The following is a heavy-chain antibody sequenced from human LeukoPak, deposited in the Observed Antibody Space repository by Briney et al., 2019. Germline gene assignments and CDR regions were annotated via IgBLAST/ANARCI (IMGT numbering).Heavy chain of an antibody. D-gene: IGHD2-21*01. CDR3: AKAPVTTCRGAYCYPFDY. V-gene: IGHV3-23*01. CDR2: ISDTGNT. Sequence: GGSLRLSCAASGFTFSDYSMNWVRQAPGKGLEWVSAISDTGNTYHADSVKGRFTISRDSSKNTLFLQMNRLRPEDAAVYYCAKAPVTTCRGAYCYPFDYWGQGTLVTVSS. CDR1: GFTFSDYS. J-gene: IGHJ4*02.